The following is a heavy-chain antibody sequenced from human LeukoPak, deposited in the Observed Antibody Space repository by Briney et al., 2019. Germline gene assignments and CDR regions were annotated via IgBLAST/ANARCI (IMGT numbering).Heavy chain of an antibody. CDR2: ISGSGNRT. CDR3: AKNLYCGGGSCYPSALGMDV. D-gene: IGHD2-15*01. J-gene: IGHJ6*02. CDR1: GLTFSSYA. Sequence: GGSLRLSCAASGLTFSSYAMSWVRQAPGKGLEWVSSISGSGNRTYYADSVKGRFTISRDNSKNTLFLQMNSLRAEDTAVYYCAKNLYCGGGSCYPSALGMDVWGQGTTVTVSS. V-gene: IGHV3-23*01.